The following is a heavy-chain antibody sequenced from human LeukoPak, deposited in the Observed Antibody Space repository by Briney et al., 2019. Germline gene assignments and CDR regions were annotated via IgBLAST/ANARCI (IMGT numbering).Heavy chain of an antibody. J-gene: IGHJ6*04. CDR3: AAAGVVPAALGYYYGMDV. V-gene: IGHV1-58*01. D-gene: IGHD2-2*01. Sequence: ASVKVSCKASGFTFTSSAVQWVRQARGQRLEWIGWIVVGSGNTNYAQEFQERVTITRDMSTSTAYMELSSLRSEDTAVYYCAAAGVVPAALGYYYGMDVWGKGTTVTVSS. CDR1: GFTFTSSA. CDR2: IVVGSGNT.